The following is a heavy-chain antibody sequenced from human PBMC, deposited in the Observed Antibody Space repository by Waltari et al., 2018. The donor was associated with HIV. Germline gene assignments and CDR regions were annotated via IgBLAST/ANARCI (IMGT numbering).Heavy chain of an antibody. V-gene: IGHV3-74*01. J-gene: IGHJ2*01. CDR2: IKSDGSDI. Sequence: EVQLVESGGGLVQPGGSLRLSCAASGFTFSNHWMHWVRQAPGKGLVWGAQIKSDGSDITYADSVKGRFTISRDNAKNTLYLQMTSLRAEDTAVYYCADPFADLDLWGRGTLVTVSS. CDR3: ADPFADLDL. CDR1: GFTFSNHW.